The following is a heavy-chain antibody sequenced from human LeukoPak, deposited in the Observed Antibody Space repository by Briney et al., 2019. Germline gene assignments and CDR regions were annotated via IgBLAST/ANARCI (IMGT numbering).Heavy chain of an antibody. J-gene: IGHJ6*02. CDR1: GFTFSSYG. CDR3: AKPIVVAQLYYYYGMDV. CDR2: ISYDGSNK. D-gene: IGHD3-22*01. V-gene: IGHV3-30*18. Sequence: GGSLRLSCAASGFTFSSYGMHWVRQAPGKGLEWVAVISYDGSNKYYADSVKGRFPISRDNSKNTLYLQMNSLRAEDTAVYYCAKPIVVAQLYYYYGMDVWGQGTTVTVSS.